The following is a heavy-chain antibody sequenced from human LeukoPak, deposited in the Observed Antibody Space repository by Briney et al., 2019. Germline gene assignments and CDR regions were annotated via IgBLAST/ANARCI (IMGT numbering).Heavy chain of an antibody. J-gene: IGHJ6*02. CDR1: GFTFSTSW. V-gene: IGHV3-7*03. CDR3: ARKAWRGMDV. Sequence: GGSLRLSCAASGFTFSTSWMSWVRQVPGKGLEWVANIKKDGSETYYVDSVKGRFTISRDNAKNSLYLQMNSLRAEDTAMYYCARKAWRGMDVWGQGTTITVSS. CDR2: IKKDGSET.